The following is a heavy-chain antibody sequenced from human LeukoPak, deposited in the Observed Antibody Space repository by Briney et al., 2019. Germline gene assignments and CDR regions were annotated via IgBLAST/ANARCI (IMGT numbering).Heavy chain of an antibody. CDR3: ARVLPIESWGDI. Sequence: SVTVSCTASGFTFTSSAVQWVRQARGQRLEWIGWIVVGSGNTNYAQKFQERVTIIRDMSTSTAYMELSRLRSDDTAVYYCARVLPIESWGDIWGQGTMVTVSS. J-gene: IGHJ3*02. V-gene: IGHV1-58*01. CDR1: GFTFTSSA. CDR2: IVVGSGNT. D-gene: IGHD3-16*01.